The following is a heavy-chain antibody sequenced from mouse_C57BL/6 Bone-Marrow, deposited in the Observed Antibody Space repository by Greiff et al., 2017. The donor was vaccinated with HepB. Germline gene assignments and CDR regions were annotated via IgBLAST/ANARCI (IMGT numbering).Heavy chain of an antibody. V-gene: IGHV1-69*01. CDR3: ARDPNY. Sequence: VQLQQPGAELVMPGASVKLSCKASGYTFTSYWMHWVKQRPGQGLEWIGEIDPSDSYTNYNQKFKGKSTLTVDKSSSTAYMQLSSLTSEDSAVYYCARDPNYWGQGTTLTVSS. CDR2: IDPSDSYT. CDR1: GYTFTSYW. J-gene: IGHJ2*01.